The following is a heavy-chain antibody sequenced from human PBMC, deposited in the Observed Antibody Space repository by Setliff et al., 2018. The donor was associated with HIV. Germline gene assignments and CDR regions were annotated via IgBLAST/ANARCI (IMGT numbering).Heavy chain of an antibody. V-gene: IGHV4-39*07. CDR1: GGSIRNGLYY. Sequence: PSETLSLTCTVSGGSIRNGLYYWHWIRQPPGKGLEWIGSVYYSGSTYYKQSLKSRVTISVDTSKNQFSLRLSSVTAADRAVYYCARGGGPDTNFDLWGQGTLVTVSS. J-gene: IGHJ4*02. D-gene: IGHD5-18*01. CDR2: VYYSGST. CDR3: ARGGGPDTNFDL.